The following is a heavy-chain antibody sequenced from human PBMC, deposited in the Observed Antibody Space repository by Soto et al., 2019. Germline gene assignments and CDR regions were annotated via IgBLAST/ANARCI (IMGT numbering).Heavy chain of an antibody. V-gene: IGHV3-21*01. Sequence: EVQLVESGGGLVKPGGSLRLSCAASGFTFSSYSMNWVRQAPGKGLEWVSSISSSSSYIYYADSVKGRFTISRDNAKNSLYLQMNSLRAEDTAVYYCARDYCSDGSCPPFDYWGQGTLVTVSS. J-gene: IGHJ4*02. CDR2: ISSSSSYI. D-gene: IGHD2-15*01. CDR3: ARDYCSDGSCPPFDY. CDR1: GFTFSSYS.